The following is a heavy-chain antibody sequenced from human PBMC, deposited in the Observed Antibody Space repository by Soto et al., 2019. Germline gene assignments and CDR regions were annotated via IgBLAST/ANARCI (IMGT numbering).Heavy chain of an antibody. J-gene: IGHJ4*02. CDR2: IYYGGST. D-gene: IGHD2-15*01. Sequence: QVQLQESGPGLVKPSETLSLTCTVSGGSVSSGSYYWSWIRQPPGKGLDWIGYIYYGGSTNYNPSLKSRVTISVDTSKNQFSLKLSSVTAADTAVYYCARVGFYCSGGSCYTAFFDYWGQGTLVTVSS. CDR1: GGSVSSGSYY. V-gene: IGHV4-61*01. CDR3: ARVGFYCSGGSCYTAFFDY.